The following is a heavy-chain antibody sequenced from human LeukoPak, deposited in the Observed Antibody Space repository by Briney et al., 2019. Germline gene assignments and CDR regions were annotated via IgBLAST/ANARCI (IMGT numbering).Heavy chain of an antibody. D-gene: IGHD6-19*01. CDR2: IIPLFGSA. Sequence: ASVKVSCKASGGIFSKYGISWVRQAPGQGLEWMGGIIPLFGSANYAQKFQGRVTITADESTSTAYMELSSLRSEDTAVYYCARVPQPITVATWFDPWGQGTLVTVSS. J-gene: IGHJ5*02. CDR3: ARVPQPITVATWFDP. V-gene: IGHV1-69*13. CDR1: GGIFSKYG.